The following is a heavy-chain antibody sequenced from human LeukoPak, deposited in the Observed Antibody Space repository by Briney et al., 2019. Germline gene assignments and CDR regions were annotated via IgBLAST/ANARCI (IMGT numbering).Heavy chain of an antibody. D-gene: IGHD3-22*01. Sequence: ASVKVSCKASGYTFTSYGISWVRQAPGQGLEWMGWISVYNGNTNYAQKLQGRVTMTTDTSTSTAYMELRSLRSDDTAVYYCARDLDDSSGYYYWFDPWGQGTLVTVSS. CDR3: ARDLDDSSGYYYWFDP. J-gene: IGHJ5*02. V-gene: IGHV1-18*01. CDR2: ISVYNGNT. CDR1: GYTFTSYG.